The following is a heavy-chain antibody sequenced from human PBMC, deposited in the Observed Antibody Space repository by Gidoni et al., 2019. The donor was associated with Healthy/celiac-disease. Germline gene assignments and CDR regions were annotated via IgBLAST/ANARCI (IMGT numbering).Heavy chain of an antibody. V-gene: IGHV3-9*01. D-gene: IGHD6-13*01. CDR2: ISWNSGSI. Sequence: EVQLVESGGGLVQPGRSLRLSCAASGFTFDDYAMHWVRQAPGKGLEWVSGISWNSGSIGYADSVKGRFTISRDNAKNSLYLQMNSLRAEDTALYYCAKSDAAAGLRIAQLLDYWGQGTLVTVSS. CDR3: AKSDAAAGLRIAQLLDY. J-gene: IGHJ4*02. CDR1: GFTFDDYA.